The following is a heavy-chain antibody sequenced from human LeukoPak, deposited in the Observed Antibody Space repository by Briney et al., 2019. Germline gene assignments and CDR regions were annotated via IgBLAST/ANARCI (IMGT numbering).Heavy chain of an antibody. CDR2: ISTTSSYM. Sequence: GGSLRLSCAASGSTFSTYNLNWVRQAPGKGLEWVSSISTTSSYMYYADSVKGRFTISRDNAKNSLYLQMNSLRAEDTAVYYCARDWSVASSGIGYWGQGTLVTVSS. D-gene: IGHD6-19*01. CDR1: GSTFSTYN. CDR3: ARDWSVASSGIGY. V-gene: IGHV3-21*01. J-gene: IGHJ4*02.